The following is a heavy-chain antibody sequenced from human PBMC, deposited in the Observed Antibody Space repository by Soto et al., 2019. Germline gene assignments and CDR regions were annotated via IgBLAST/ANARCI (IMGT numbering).Heavy chain of an antibody. J-gene: IGHJ6*02. CDR1: GGTFSNYA. D-gene: IGHD3-3*01. Sequence: QVQLVQSGAEVKKPGTSVKVSCRASGGTFSNYAISWVRQAPGQGLEWMGGIVPAFGTPNYAQNLQGRITITAEDSTTTGYMDMSSRRAEATAVYYCARGATIFGVAAYSYYELDVWGQGTTVTVSS. CDR2: IVPAFGTP. CDR3: ARGATIFGVAAYSYYELDV. V-gene: IGHV1-69*01.